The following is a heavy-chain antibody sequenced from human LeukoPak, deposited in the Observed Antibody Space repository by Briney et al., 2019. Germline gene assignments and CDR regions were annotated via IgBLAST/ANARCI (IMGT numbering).Heavy chain of an antibody. Sequence: SETLSLTCDVSGVSFSTYYWSWIRQSPEKGLEWIGEVNHSGYTNYNPSLKGRVTISVDTSKNQFSLKLSSVTAADTAVYFSARQLYGSDHWGQGTLVTVSS. J-gene: IGHJ4*02. CDR3: ARQLYGSDH. CDR1: GVSFSTYY. V-gene: IGHV4-34*01. D-gene: IGHD4-17*01. CDR2: VNHSGYT.